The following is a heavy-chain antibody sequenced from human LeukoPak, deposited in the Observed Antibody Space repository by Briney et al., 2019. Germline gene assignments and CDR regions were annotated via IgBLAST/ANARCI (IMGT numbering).Heavy chain of an antibody. CDR1: GYTFTSYG. J-gene: IGHJ6*02. D-gene: IGHD4-17*01. CDR2: ISAYNGNT. CDR3: ARDQGGTVTTYYYYYYGMDV. V-gene: IGHV1-18*01. Sequence: GASVKVSCKASGYTFTSYGISWVRQAPGQGLEWMGWISAYNGNTNYAQKLQGRVTMTTDTSTSTAYMELRSVRSDDTAVYYCARDQGGTVTTYYYYYYGMDVWGQGTTVTVSS.